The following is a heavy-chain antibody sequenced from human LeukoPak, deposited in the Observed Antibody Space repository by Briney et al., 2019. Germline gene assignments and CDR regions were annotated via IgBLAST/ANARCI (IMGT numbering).Heavy chain of an antibody. CDR2: INHSGST. D-gene: IGHD1-14*01. CDR3: ARGRSPPSHLLT. V-gene: IGHV4-34*01. J-gene: IGHJ4*02. Sequence: KASETLSLTCAVYGGSFSGYYWSWIRQPPGKGLEWIGEINHSGSTNYNPSLKSRVTISVDTSKNQFSLKLSSVTAADTAVYYCARGRSPPSHLLTWGQGTLVTVSS. CDR1: GGSFSGYY.